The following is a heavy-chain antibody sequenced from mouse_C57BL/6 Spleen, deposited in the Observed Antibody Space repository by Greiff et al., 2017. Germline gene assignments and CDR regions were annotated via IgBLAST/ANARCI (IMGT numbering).Heavy chain of an antibody. V-gene: IGHV1-42*01. CDR3: ATFYDYDGFSYAMDY. CDR2: INPSTGGT. CDR1: GYSFTGYY. J-gene: IGHJ4*01. D-gene: IGHD2-4*01. Sequence: VHVKQSGPELVKPGASVKISCKASGYSFTGYYMNWVKQSPEKSLEWIGEINPSTGGTTYNQKFNAKATLTVDKSSSTAYMQLKSLTSEDSAVYYCATFYDYDGFSYAMDYWGQGTSVTVSS.